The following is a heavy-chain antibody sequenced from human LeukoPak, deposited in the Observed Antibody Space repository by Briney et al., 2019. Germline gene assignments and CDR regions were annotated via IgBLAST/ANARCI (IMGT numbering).Heavy chain of an antibody. D-gene: IGHD4-17*01. CDR2: INHSGST. CDR3: ARSGDYAHNWYDP. Sequence: SETLTLTCAVYGGSFSGHYWSWIRQTPGQGMDWIGEINHSGSTNNNPSLTSRVTISVDTPKNQFSLKLSSVTAADTAVYYCARSGDYAHNWYDPWGQGTLVTVSS. J-gene: IGHJ5*02. V-gene: IGHV4-34*01. CDR1: GGSFSGHY.